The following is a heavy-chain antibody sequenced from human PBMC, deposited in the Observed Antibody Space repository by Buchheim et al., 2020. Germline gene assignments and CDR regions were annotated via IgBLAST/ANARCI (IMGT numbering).Heavy chain of an antibody. Sequence: EVQLVESGGGLVQPGGSLRLSCAASGFTFSSYWMHGVRQAPGKGLVCVARINSDGRTTTYADSVKGRFTISRDNAMNTLDLQMNSLRAEDTAVYYCVTSGSYYYYAMDVWGQGTT. D-gene: IGHD3-22*01. CDR1: GFTFSSYW. J-gene: IGHJ6*02. CDR3: VTSGSYYYYAMDV. V-gene: IGHV3-74*01. CDR2: INSDGRTT.